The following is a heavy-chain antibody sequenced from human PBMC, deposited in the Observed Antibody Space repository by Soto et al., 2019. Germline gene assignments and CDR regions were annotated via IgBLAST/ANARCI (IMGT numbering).Heavy chain of an antibody. CDR1: GGFLSESY. V-gene: IGHV4-34*01. D-gene: IGHD3-16*01. CDR2: TNHVGGT. CDR3: VRIRYQLPSSVLWLDP. J-gene: IGHJ5*02. Sequence: SETLSLTCAVYGGFLSESYWTWIRQPPGKGLEWIGETNHVGGTNYNPSLKSRVTMSVDTSQNQFSLRLISVTAADTAMYFCVRIRYQLPSSVLWLDPWGQGTPVTVSS.